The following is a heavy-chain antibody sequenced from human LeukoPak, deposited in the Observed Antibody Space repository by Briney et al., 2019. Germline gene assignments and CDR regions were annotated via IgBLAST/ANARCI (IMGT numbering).Heavy chain of an antibody. Sequence: SETLSLTCTVSGGSFNDYYWIWIRQPPGKGLEYIGFIYYSGVTNYSPSLQSRVTISLDTSKNQFFLNLSSVTPADSAVYYCARGEPSYDFVGGSYRFTLDGWGQGSLVTVSS. CDR2: IYYSGVT. CDR3: ARGEPSYDFVGGSYRFTLDG. D-gene: IGHD3-16*02. J-gene: IGHJ5*02. CDR1: GGSFNDYY. V-gene: IGHV4-59*01.